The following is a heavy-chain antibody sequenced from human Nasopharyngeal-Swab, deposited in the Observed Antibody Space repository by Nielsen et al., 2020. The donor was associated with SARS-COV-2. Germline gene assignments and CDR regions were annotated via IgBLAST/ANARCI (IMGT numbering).Heavy chain of an antibody. D-gene: IGHD1-26*01. CDR1: GFTFSSYA. V-gene: IGHV3-30-3*01. CDR3: ARDLVGATY. CDR2: ISYDGSNK. J-gene: IGHJ4*02. Sequence: GESLKISCAASGFTFSSYAMHWVRQAPGKGLEWVAVISYDGSNKYYADSVKGRFTISRDNSKNTLYLQMNSLRAEDTAVYYCARDLVGATYWGRGTLVTVSS.